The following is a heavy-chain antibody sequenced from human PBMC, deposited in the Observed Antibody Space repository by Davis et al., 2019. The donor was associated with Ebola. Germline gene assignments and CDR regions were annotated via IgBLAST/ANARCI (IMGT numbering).Heavy chain of an antibody. D-gene: IGHD4-11*01. CDR3: PVGHYSSPNG. CDR1: HYDVGTNF. J-gene: IGHJ4*02. V-gene: IGHV3-53*01. CDR2: ITNTGDT. Sequence: PGGSLRLSCLASHYDVGTNFLSWVRQAPGKGLEWISLITNTGDTYYIESVRGRFTISRDISTNTFYLQMNSLRAEDTAVYYCPVGHYSSPNGWGQGVLVTVSS.